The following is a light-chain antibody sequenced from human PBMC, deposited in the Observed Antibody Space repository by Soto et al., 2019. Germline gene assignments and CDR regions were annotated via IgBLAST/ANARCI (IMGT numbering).Light chain of an antibody. CDR2: EGG. CDR3: CSYVGSSTFV. Sequence: QSALTQPASVSGSPGQSITISCTVTSSDVGSYNLVSWYQQHPGKAPKLMIYEGGKRPSGVSNRFSGSKSGNTASLTISGLQTEDEADYYCCSYVGSSTFVFGTGTKVTVL. J-gene: IGLJ1*01. CDR1: SSDVGSYNL. V-gene: IGLV2-23*01.